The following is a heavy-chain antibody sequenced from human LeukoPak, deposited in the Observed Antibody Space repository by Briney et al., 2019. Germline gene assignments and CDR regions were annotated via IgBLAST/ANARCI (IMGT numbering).Heavy chain of an antibody. Sequence: GGSLRLSCAASGLTFSTYGMSWVRQAPGKGLEWVSAISGSGASTYYADSVKGRFTISRDNSKNTLYVQMNILRAEDTAVYYCAKAYGSGSYCTDAFDIWGQGTMVTVSS. CDR1: GLTFSTYG. CDR3: AKAYGSGSYCTDAFDI. V-gene: IGHV3-23*01. D-gene: IGHD3-10*01. J-gene: IGHJ3*02. CDR2: ISGSGAST.